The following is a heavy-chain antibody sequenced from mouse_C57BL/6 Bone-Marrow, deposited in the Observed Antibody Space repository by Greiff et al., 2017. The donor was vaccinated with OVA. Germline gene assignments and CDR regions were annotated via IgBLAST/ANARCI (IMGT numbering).Heavy chain of an antibody. CDR3: ARPGTGIFWFAY. D-gene: IGHD2-14*01. J-gene: IGHJ3*01. CDR1: GFTFSDYG. V-gene: IGHV5-17*01. Sequence: DVKLVESGGGLVKPGGSLKLSCAASGFTFSDYGMHWVRQAPEKGLEWVAYISSGSSTIYYADTVKGRFTISRDNAKNTLFLQMTSLRSEDTAMYYCARPGTGIFWFAYWGQGTLVTVSA. CDR2: ISSGSSTI.